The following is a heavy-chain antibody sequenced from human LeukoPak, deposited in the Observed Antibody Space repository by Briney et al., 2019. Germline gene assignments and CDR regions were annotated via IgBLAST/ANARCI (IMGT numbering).Heavy chain of an antibody. CDR3: ARPPSRGYSSSFEY. V-gene: IGHV5-51*01. Sequence: GASLQTSCHGPGYSFPTYWIAWVRQMHGQGREWMGIIYPDESNIRYSPSFQGQVTISADKSISTAYLQWSSLKASDTAMYYCARPPSRGYSSSFEYWGQGTLVTFSS. CDR1: GYSFPTYW. D-gene: IGHD2-2*03. CDR2: IYPDESNI. J-gene: IGHJ4*02.